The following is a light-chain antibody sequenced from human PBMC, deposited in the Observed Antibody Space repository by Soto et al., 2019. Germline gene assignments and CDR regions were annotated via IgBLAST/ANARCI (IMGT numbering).Light chain of an antibody. J-gene: IGKJ1*01. CDR2: KVS. V-gene: IGKV1-5*03. CDR1: QSISSW. CDR3: QQYNSYWT. Sequence: DIQMTQSPSTLSASVGDRVTITCRASQSISSWLAWYQQKPGKTPKLLIYKVSSLERGVPSRFSGSGSGTEITLTISSLQPDDFATYYCQQYNSYWTFGQGTKVEIK.